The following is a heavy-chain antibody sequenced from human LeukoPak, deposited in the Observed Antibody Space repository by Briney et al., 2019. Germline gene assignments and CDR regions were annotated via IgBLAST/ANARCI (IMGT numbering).Heavy chain of an antibody. V-gene: IGHV3-21*01. D-gene: IGHD3-22*01. CDR2: ISSSSSYI. J-gene: IGHJ4*02. CDR3: ARDTKEDSSGYSLDY. CDR1: GFTFSSYS. Sequence: GGSLRLSCAASGFTFSSYSMNWVRKAPGKGLEWVSSISSSSSYIYYADSVKGRFTVSRDNAKNSLYLQMHSLRDEDTAVYYCARDTKEDSSGYSLDYWGQGTLVTVSS.